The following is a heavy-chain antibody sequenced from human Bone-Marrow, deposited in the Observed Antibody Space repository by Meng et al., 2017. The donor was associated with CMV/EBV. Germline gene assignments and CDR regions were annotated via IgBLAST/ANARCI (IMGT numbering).Heavy chain of an antibody. CDR1: GYTFTGYY. Sequence: ASVKVSCKASGYTFTGYYMHWVRQAPGQGLEWMGWINPNSGGTNYAQKFQGRVTMTRDTSISTAYMELNRLRSDDTAVYYCASTGYCGGTSCYPYYYYGMDVWGQGTTVPVYS. J-gene: IGHJ6*02. D-gene: IGHD2-2*01. CDR3: ASTGYCGGTSCYPYYYYGMDV. V-gene: IGHV1-2*02. CDR2: INPNSGGT.